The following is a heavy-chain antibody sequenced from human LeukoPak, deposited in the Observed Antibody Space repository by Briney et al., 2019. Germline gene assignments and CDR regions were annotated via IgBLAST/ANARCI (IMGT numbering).Heavy chain of an antibody. Sequence: GGSLRLSCAASGITFSNYAMHWVRQAPGKGLEWVAFIRYDGSDKYYADSVKGRFTISRDNSKNTLYLQMNSLRAEDTAVYYCAKVPYYDSSGYYDYWGQGTLVTVSS. V-gene: IGHV3-30*02. CDR2: IRYDGSDK. CDR1: GITFSNYA. CDR3: AKVPYYDSSGYYDY. J-gene: IGHJ4*02. D-gene: IGHD3-22*01.